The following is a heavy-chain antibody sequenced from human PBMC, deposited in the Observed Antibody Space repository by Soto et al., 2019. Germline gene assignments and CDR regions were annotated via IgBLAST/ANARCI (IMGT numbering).Heavy chain of an antibody. CDR2: IYSSGGP. CDR3: ASEVGQTSSSDAFDI. J-gene: IGHJ3*02. D-gene: IGHD6-6*01. V-gene: IGHV4-30-4*01. Sequence: QVHLQESGPGLVKTSQTLSLTCTVSGGSISSGDYFWSWLRQPPGKGLEWIADIYSSGGPHYNRSLKSRATISLDTSKNQVALELTSVTAADSAVYFSASEVGQTSSSDAFDIWGQGTMVTVSS. CDR1: GGSISSGDYF.